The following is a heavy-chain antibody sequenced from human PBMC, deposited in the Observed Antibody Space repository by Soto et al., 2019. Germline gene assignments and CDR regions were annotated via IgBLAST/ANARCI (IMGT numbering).Heavy chain of an antibody. D-gene: IGHD2-21*01. CDR3: ARVAFPLGTPLGDFNAFDI. Sequence: SVKVSCKASGGTFSSYAISWVRQAPGQGLEWMGGIIPIFGTANYAQKFQGRVTITADESTSTAYMELSSLRSEDTAVYYCARVAFPLGTPLGDFNAFDIWGQGTMVTVSS. V-gene: IGHV1-69*13. CDR2: IIPIFGTA. CDR1: GGTFSSYA. J-gene: IGHJ3*02.